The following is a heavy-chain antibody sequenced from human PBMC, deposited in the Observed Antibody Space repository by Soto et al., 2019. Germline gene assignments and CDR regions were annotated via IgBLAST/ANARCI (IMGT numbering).Heavy chain of an antibody. D-gene: IGHD2-21*01. CDR3: ARGNVVAIDY. CDR2: IYHSGST. J-gene: IGHJ4*02. V-gene: IGHV4-30-2*01. Sequence: SETLSLTCAVSGGSISSGGYSWSWVRQPPGKGLEWIGYIYHSGSTYYNPSLKSRVTISVDRSKNQFSLKLSSVTAADTAVYYCARGNVVAIDYWGQGTLVTVSS. CDR1: GGSISSGGYS.